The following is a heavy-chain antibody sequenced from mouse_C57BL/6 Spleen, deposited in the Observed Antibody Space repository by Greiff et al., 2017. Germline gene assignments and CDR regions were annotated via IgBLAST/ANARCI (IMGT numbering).Heavy chain of an antibody. J-gene: IGHJ2*01. CDR3: ARQSTTVVERYYFDY. V-gene: IGHV5-6*01. D-gene: IGHD1-1*01. CDR2: ISSGGSYT. CDR1: GFTFSSYG. Sequence: EVQLVESGGDLVKPGGSLKLSCAASGFTFSSYGMSWVRQTPDKRLEWVATISSGGSYTYYPDSVKGRFTISRDNAKNTLYLQMSSLKSEDTAMYYCARQSTTVVERYYFDYWGQGTTLTVSS.